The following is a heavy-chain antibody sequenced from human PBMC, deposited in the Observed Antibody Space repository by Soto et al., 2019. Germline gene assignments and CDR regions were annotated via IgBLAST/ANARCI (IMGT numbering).Heavy chain of an antibody. CDR3: ARDRPTGH. CDR1: GYTFDRYA. V-gene: IGHV1-18*01. Sequence: QVQLVQSGAEVKKPGASVTVSCKASGYTFDRYAMSWLRQAPGQGLEWMGWITGDTHEATYAQKFQGRVSLTRDRSTTTAYMELRSLRYDDTAVYYCARDRPTGHWGQGTLVTVSS. J-gene: IGHJ4*02. CDR2: ITGDTHEA.